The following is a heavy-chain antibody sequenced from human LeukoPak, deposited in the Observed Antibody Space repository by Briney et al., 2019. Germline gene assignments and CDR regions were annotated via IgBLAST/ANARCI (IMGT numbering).Heavy chain of an antibody. J-gene: IGHJ3*02. CDR2: INHSGST. CDR1: GGSFSGYY. V-gene: IGHV4-34*01. CDR3: ARSYSGSYVAAFDI. D-gene: IGHD1-26*01. Sequence: PSETLSLTCAVYGGSFSGYYWSWIRQPPGKGLEWIGEINHSGSTNYNLSLKSRVTISVDTSKNQFSLKLSSVTAADSAVYYCARSYSGSYVAAFDIWGRGTMVTVSS.